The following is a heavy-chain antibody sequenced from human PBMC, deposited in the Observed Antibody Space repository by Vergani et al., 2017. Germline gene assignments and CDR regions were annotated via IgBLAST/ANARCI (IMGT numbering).Heavy chain of an antibody. D-gene: IGHD2-15*01. CDR1: GFTFRIYG. CDR2: IRYDGTKR. CDR3: TTASDCSGGSCYSLYYYGMDV. Sequence: QVQLVESGGGVVQPGGSLGLSCIASGFTFRIYGMHWVRQAPGKGLEWVAFIRYDGTKRFYGDSVKGRFTISRDNSQTTVFLQMNSLRADDSAVYYCTTASDCSGGSCYSLYYYGMDVWGQGTTVTVSS. J-gene: IGHJ6*02. V-gene: IGHV3-30*02.